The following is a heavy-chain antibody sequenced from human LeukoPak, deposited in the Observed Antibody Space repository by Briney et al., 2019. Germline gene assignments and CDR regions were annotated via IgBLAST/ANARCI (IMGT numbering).Heavy chain of an antibody. CDR1: GYTFTGYY. Sequence: ASVKVSCKASGYTFTGYYMHWVRQAPGQGLEWMGRINPNSGGTNYAQKFQGRVTMTRDTSISTAYMELSRLRSDDTAVYYRARAKSSGSSGYYYDWDFDYWGQGTLVTVSS. CDR3: ARAKSSGSSGYYYDWDFDY. V-gene: IGHV1-2*06. J-gene: IGHJ4*02. CDR2: INPNSGGT. D-gene: IGHD3-22*01.